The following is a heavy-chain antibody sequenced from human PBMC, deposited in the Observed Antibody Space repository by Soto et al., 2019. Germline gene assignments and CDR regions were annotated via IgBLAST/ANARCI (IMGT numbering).Heavy chain of an antibody. CDR1: GGTFSSST. D-gene: IGHD3-10*01. CDR3: ARGGFFGSGSYYGRYYFDY. V-gene: IGHV1-69*02. J-gene: IGHJ4*02. CDR2: IIPIVDIA. Sequence: SVKVSCKASGGTFSSSTISWVRQAPGQVLEWMGRIIPIVDIANYAQNFQGRVTITADKSTSTAYMELSSLRSEDTAVYYCARGGFFGSGSYYGRYYFDYWGQGTLVTVSS.